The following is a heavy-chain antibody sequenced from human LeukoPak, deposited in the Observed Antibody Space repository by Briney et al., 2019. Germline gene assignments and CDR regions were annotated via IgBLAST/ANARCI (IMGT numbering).Heavy chain of an antibody. CDR2: ISYDGSNK. V-gene: IGHV3-30*18. J-gene: IGHJ1*01. D-gene: IGHD3-10*02. Sequence: PGGSLRLSCAASGFTSSSYGMHWVRQAPGKGLEWVAAISYDGSNKFYADSVKGRFTISRDNSKNTLYLQMNSLRAEDTAVYYCAKDPPLCFDRPEGYFQHWGQGTMVTVSS. CDR3: AKDPPLCFDRPEGYFQH. CDR1: GFTSSSYG.